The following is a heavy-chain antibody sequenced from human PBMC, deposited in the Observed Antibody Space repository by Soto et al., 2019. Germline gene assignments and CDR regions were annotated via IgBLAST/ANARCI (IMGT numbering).Heavy chain of an antibody. J-gene: IGHJ4*02. V-gene: IGHV4-61*01. CDR3: ARALVGDSSGYPY. Sequence: QVQLQESGPGLVKPSETLSLTCTVSGGSVSSGSYYWSWIRQPPGKGLEWIGYIYYSGSTNYNPSLKSRVTISVDTSKNQFSLRLSSVTAADTAVYYCARALVGDSSGYPYWGQGTLVTVSS. CDR1: GGSVSSGSYY. D-gene: IGHD3-22*01. CDR2: IYYSGST.